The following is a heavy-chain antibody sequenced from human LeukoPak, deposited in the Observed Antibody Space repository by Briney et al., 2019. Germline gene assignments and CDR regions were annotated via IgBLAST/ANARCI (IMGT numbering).Heavy chain of an antibody. CDR1: GYTFTSYY. J-gene: IGHJ4*02. CDR3: AREVMDNLRFDY. D-gene: IGHD1-14*01. Sequence: ASVKVSCTASGYTFTSYYMHWVRQAPGQGLEWMGIINPSGGDTSCAQKFQGRLTMTRDTSTNTVYMELTSLRSEDMAVYYCAREVMDNLRFDYWGQGTLVTVSS. V-gene: IGHV1-46*01. CDR2: INPSGGDT.